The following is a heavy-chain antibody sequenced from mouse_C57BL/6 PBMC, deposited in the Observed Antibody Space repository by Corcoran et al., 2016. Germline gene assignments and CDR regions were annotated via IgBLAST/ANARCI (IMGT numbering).Heavy chain of an antibody. J-gene: IGHJ3*01. V-gene: IGHV1-18*01. CDR1: GYTFTDYD. CDR2: INPNNGGT. Sequence: EVQLQQSGPELVKPGASVKIPCKASGYTFTDYDMDWVKQSHGKSLEWIGDINPNNGGTIYNQKFKGKATLTVDKSSSTAYMELRSLTSEDTAVYYCARTSYYDYDGGAWFAYWGQGTLVTVSA. CDR3: ARTSYYDYDGGAWFAY. D-gene: IGHD2-4*01.